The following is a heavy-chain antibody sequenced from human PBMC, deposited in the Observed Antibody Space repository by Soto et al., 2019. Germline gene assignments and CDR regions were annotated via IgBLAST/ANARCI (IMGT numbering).Heavy chain of an antibody. V-gene: IGHV3-74*01. J-gene: IGHJ4*02. CDR3: ARVMVRGVIFDY. Sequence: PGGSLRLSCAASGFTFSSYWMHWVRQAPGKGLVWVSRINSDGSSTSYADSVKGRFTISRDNAKNTLYLQMNSLRAEDTAVYYCARVMVRGVIFDYWGQGTLVTVSS. CDR1: GFTFSSYW. D-gene: IGHD3-10*01. CDR2: INSDGSST.